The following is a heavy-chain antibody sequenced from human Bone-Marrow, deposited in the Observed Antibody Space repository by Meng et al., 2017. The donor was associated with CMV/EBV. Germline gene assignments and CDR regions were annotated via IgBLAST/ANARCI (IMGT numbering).Heavy chain of an antibody. D-gene: IGHD6-13*01. CDR2: IRSRANNYAT. CDR3: TRGSSSGNYYGMDV. Sequence: GESLKISCAASGFTFSGSTMHWVRQASGKGLEWVGRIRSRANNYATAYAASVKGRFTISRDDSKNTAYLQMNSLKTEDTAVYYCTRGSSSGNYYGMDVWGQGTMVTGSS. J-gene: IGHJ6*01. CDR1: GFTFSGST. V-gene: IGHV3-73*01.